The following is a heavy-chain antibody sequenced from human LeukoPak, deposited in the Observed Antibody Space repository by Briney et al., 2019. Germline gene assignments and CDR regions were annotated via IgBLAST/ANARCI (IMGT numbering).Heavy chain of an antibody. J-gene: IGHJ4*02. CDR3: AKDKARGGSYYASYFDY. Sequence: GGSLRLSCAASGFTFSSYGMHWVRQAPGKGLEWVAFIRYDGSNKYYADSVKGRFTISRDNSKNTLYLQMNSLRAEDTAVYYCAKDKARGGSYYASYFDYWGQGTLVTVSS. V-gene: IGHV3-30*02. CDR2: IRYDGSNK. CDR1: GFTFSSYG. D-gene: IGHD1-26*01.